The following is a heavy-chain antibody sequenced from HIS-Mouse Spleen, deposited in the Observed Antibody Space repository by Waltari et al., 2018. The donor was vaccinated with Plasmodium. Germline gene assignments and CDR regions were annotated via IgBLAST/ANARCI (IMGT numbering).Heavy chain of an antibody. CDR1: GCSISSSSYY. CDR3: ARVHWGSSAFDI. CDR2: IYYSGST. D-gene: IGHD7-27*01. Sequence: QLQLQESGPGLVKPSETLSLTCTVSGCSISSSSYYWGWIRQPPGKGLEWIGSIYYSGSTYYNPSLKSRVTISVDTSKNQFSLKLSSVTAADTAVYYCARVHWGSSAFDIWGQGTMVTVSS. J-gene: IGHJ3*02. V-gene: IGHV4-39*07.